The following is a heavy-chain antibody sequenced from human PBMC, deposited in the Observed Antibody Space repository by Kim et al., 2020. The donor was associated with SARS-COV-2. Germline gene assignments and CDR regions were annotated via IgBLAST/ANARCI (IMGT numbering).Heavy chain of an antibody. CDR3: ARCLTHTVSHFEGSWNHRIAVTGTMDY. CDR2: VYYSGST. Sequence: SETLSLTCSVSGGSISSTSYYWGWIRQPPGKGLEWIGSVYYSGSTYYNPSLRSRVTISVDTSNIQFSLRLSSVTAADTAVYYCARCLTHTVSHFEGSWNHRIAVTGTMDYWGQGTLVTVSS. J-gene: IGHJ4*02. D-gene: IGHD6-19*01. V-gene: IGHV4-39*01. CDR1: GGSISSTSYY.